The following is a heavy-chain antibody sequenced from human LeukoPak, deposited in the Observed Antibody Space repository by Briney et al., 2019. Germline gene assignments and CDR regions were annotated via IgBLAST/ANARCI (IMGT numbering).Heavy chain of an antibody. Sequence: GGSLRLSCAASGFTFSSYAMSWVRQAPGKGLEWVSAISGSGGSTYYADSVKGRFTISRDNAKNSLYLQMNSLRAEDTAVYYCARVTRSAEGEGGYWGQGTLVTVSS. J-gene: IGHJ4*02. CDR2: ISGSGGST. D-gene: IGHD6-19*01. V-gene: IGHV3-23*01. CDR1: GFTFSSYA. CDR3: ARVTRSAEGEGGY.